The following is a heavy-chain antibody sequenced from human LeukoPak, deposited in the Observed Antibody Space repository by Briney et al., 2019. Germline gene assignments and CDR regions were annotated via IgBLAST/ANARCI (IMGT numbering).Heavy chain of an antibody. V-gene: IGHV3-33*01. Sequence: PGGSLRLSCAASGFTFSSYGMHWVRQAPGKGLEWVAVIWYDGSNKYYADSVKGRFTISRDNSKNTLYLQMNSLRAEDTAVYYCARDRNTAMVLYYYYGMDVWGQGTTVTVSS. CDR2: IWYDGSNK. CDR3: ARDRNTAMVLYYYYGMDV. D-gene: IGHD5-18*01. J-gene: IGHJ6*02. CDR1: GFTFSSYG.